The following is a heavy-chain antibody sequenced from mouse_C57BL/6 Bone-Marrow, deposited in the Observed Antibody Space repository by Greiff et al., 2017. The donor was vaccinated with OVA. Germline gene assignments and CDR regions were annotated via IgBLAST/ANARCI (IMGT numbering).Heavy chain of an antibody. V-gene: IGHV5-17*01. CDR2: ISSGSSTI. J-gene: IGHJ4*01. Sequence: EVHLVESGGGLVKPGGSLKLSCAASGFTFSDYGMHWVRQAPEKGLEWVAYISSGSSTIYYADTVKGRFTISRDNAKNTLFLQMTSLRSEDTAMDYCARPITTVVAPAMDYWGQGTSVTVSS. CDR1: GFTFSDYG. CDR3: ARPITTVVAPAMDY. D-gene: IGHD1-1*01.